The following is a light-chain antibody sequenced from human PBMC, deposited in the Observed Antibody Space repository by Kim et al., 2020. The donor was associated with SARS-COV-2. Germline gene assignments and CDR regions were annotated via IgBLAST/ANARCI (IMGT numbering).Light chain of an antibody. CDR3: QQDGSSLSWT. CDR2: GAS. J-gene: IGKJ1*01. Sequence: EIVLTQSPGTLSLSPGERATLSCRASQSVSSSYLAWYQHKPGQAPRLLIYGASSRATGIPDMFSGSGSGTDFTLTISRLEPEDFAVYYCQQDGSSLSWTCGQGTKVDIK. V-gene: IGKV3-20*01. CDR1: QSVSSSY.